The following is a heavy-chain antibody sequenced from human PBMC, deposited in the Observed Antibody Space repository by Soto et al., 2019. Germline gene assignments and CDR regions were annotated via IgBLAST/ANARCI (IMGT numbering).Heavy chain of an antibody. J-gene: IGHJ5*02. CDR2: IYYSGST. D-gene: IGHD2-15*01. CDR3: ASVVAAQNWFDP. V-gene: IGHV4-30-4*01. CDR1: GGSISSGDYY. Sequence: SETLSLTCTVSGGSISSGDYYWSWIRQPPGKGLEWIGYIYYSGSTYYNPSLKSRVTISVDTSKNQFSLKLSSVTAADTAVYYCASVVAAQNWFDPWGQGTLVTVSS.